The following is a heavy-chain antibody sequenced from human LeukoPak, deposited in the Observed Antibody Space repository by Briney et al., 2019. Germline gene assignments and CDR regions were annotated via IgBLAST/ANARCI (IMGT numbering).Heavy chain of an antibody. Sequence: GGSLRLSCAASGFTFSSYWMSWVRQAPGKGLEWVANIKQDGSGKYYVDSVKGRFTISRDNAKNSLYLQMNSLGAEDTAVYYCARASGEATTVFDYWGQGTLVTVSS. CDR2: IKQDGSGK. CDR1: GFTFSSYW. D-gene: IGHD3-16*01. V-gene: IGHV3-7*01. CDR3: ARASGEATTVFDY. J-gene: IGHJ4*02.